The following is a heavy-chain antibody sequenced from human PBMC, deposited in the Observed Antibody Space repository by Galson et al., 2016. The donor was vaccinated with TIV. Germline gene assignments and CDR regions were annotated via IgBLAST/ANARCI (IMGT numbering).Heavy chain of an antibody. Sequence: SVKVSCKASGYTFTRFGISWVRQAPGQRLEWMGWISAYNGNTKYEQKLQGRVTVTTDTSTNTAYMELRSLRSDDTAVYYCARHGEMSTISHSYKYGMDVWGQGTTVTISS. CDR2: ISAYNGNT. CDR1: GYTFTRFG. J-gene: IGHJ6*02. V-gene: IGHV1-18*01. D-gene: IGHD5-24*01. CDR3: ARHGEMSTISHSYKYGMDV.